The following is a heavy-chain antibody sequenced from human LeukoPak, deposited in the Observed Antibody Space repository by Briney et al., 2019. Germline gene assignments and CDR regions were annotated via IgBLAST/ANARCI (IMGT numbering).Heavy chain of an antibody. J-gene: IGHJ4*02. CDR3: ARDDTMVRGVINNYFDY. Sequence: GRSLRPSCAASGFTFSSYAMHWVRQAPGKGLEWVAVISYDGSNKYYADSVKGRFTISRDNSKNTLYLQMNSLRAEDTAVYYCARDDTMVRGVINNYFDYWGQGTLVTVSS. V-gene: IGHV3-30*04. CDR2: ISYDGSNK. CDR1: GFTFSSYA. D-gene: IGHD3-10*01.